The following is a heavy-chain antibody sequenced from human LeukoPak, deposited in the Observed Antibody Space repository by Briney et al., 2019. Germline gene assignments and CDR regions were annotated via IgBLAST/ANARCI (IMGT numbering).Heavy chain of an antibody. CDR3: ARVDCTRTRCYEWGPVDY. D-gene: IGHD2-2*01. J-gene: IGHJ4*02. CDR1: GYTFTSYD. CDR2: MNPNSGNT. V-gene: IGHV1-8*03. Sequence: WASVKVSCKASGYTFTSYDVNWVRQATGQGLEWMGWMNPNSGNTGYAQKFQGRVTITRNTSISTAYMELSSLRSEDTAVYYCARVDCTRTRCYEWGPVDYWGQGTLVTVSS.